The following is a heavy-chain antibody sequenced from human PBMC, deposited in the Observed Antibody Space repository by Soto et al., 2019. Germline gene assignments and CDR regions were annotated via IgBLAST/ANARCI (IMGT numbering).Heavy chain of an antibody. D-gene: IGHD3-3*01. Sequence: ASVKVSCKASGYTFTSYGISWVRQAPGQGLEWMGWISAYNGNTYYADSVKGRFTISRDNSKNTLYLQMNSLRAEDTAVYYCALVRITIFGVVMYKWFDPWGQGTLVTV. V-gene: IGHV1-18*01. CDR1: GYTFTSYG. CDR2: ISAYNGNT. CDR3: ALVRITIFGVVMYKWFDP. J-gene: IGHJ5*02.